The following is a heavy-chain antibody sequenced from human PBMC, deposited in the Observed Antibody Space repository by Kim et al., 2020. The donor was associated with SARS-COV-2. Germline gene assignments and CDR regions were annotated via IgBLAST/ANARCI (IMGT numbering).Heavy chain of an antibody. V-gene: IGHV3-21*01. D-gene: IGHD3-10*01. Sequence: SYIYYADSVKGRFTISRDNAKNSLYLQMNSLRAEDTAVYYCARGGRGFQHWGQGTLVTVSS. CDR2: SYI. CDR3: ARGGRGFQH. J-gene: IGHJ1*01.